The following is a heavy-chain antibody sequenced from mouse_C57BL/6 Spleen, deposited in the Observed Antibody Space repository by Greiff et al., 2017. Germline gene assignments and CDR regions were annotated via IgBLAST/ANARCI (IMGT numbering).Heavy chain of an antibody. J-gene: IGHJ2*01. CDR3: ARDELYYGSSSLDY. V-gene: IGHV5-4*01. CDR1: GFTFSSYA. CDR2: ISDGGSYT. Sequence: EVHLVESGGGLVKPGGSLKLSCAASGFTFSSYAMSWVRQTPEKRLEWVATISDGGSYTYYPDNVKGRFTISRDNAKNNLYLQMSHLKSEDTAMYYCARDELYYGSSSLDYWGQGTTLTVSS. D-gene: IGHD1-1*01.